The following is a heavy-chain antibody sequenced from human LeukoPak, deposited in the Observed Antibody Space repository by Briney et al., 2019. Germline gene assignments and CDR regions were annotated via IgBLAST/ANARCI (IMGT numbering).Heavy chain of an antibody. CDR1: GFTFRNYD. CDR2: IGIADDT. CDR3: VRGGIQVSGIDAFDI. Sequence: GGSLRLSCAASGFTFRNYDMHWVRQFPGRGLEWVSAIGIADDTHYPDSVKGRFTISRENAKNSLYLQMNSLRDGDTAVYYCVRGGIQVSGIDAFDIWGQGTIVTVSS. J-gene: IGHJ3*02. D-gene: IGHD5/OR15-5a*01. V-gene: IGHV3-13*01.